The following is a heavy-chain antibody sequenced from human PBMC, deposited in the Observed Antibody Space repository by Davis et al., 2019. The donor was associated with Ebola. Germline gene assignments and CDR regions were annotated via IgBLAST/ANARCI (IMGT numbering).Heavy chain of an antibody. V-gene: IGHV5-51*01. Sequence: GESLKISCKGSAYRFTNYWIGWVRQMPGKGLEWMGIIYIGDSETRYSPSFQGQVTISADKSISTAYLQWSSLKASDSALYYCARFDDSSGYLSYYFDYWGQGSLVTVSS. CDR3: ARFDDSSGYLSYYFDY. CDR2: IYIGDSET. J-gene: IGHJ4*02. D-gene: IGHD3-22*01. CDR1: AYRFTNYW.